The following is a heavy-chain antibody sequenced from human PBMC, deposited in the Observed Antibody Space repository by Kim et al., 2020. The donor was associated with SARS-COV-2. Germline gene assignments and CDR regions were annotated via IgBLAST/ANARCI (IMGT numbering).Heavy chain of an antibody. CDR3: SRRVAVTGIYAFDI. V-gene: IGHV4-59*08. CDR1: GGSISTYY. J-gene: IGHJ3*02. D-gene: IGHD6-13*01. CDR2: ICHHCNT. Sequence: SETLSLTCSVSGGSISTYYWTWIRQPPWKGLEWIWFICHHCNTNYNPTLKSRVTTSIDTSKNQFSLRLNSVTAADTAVYYCSRRVAVTGIYAFDIWGPGTMVTVSS.